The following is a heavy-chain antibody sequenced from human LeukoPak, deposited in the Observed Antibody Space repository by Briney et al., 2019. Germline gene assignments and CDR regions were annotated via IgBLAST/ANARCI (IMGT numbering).Heavy chain of an antibody. CDR3: ARELVATTHHDAFDI. CDR2: ISGSGGST. D-gene: IGHD5-12*01. CDR1: GFTFSSYA. Sequence: GGSLRLSCAASGFTFSSYAMSWVRQAPGKGLEWVSAISGSGGSTYYADSVKGRFTISRDDAKNTLYLQMNSLRAEDTAVYYCARELVATTHHDAFDIWGQGTMVTVSS. J-gene: IGHJ3*02. V-gene: IGHV3-23*01.